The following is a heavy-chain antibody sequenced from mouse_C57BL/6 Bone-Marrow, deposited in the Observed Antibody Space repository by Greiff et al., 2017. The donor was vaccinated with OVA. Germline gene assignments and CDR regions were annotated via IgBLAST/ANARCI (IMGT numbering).Heavy chain of an antibody. CDR2: INPSNGGT. CDR1: GYTFTSYW. D-gene: IGHD2-4*01. J-gene: IGHJ2*01. V-gene: IGHV1-53*01. CDR3: AREGYYDRYYFDY. Sequence: QVHVKQPGPELVKPGASVKLSCKASGYTFTSYWMHWVKQRPGQGLEWIGNINPSNGGTNYNEKFKSKATLTVDKSSSTAYMQLSSLTSEDSAVYYCAREGYYDRYYFDYWGQGTTLTVSS.